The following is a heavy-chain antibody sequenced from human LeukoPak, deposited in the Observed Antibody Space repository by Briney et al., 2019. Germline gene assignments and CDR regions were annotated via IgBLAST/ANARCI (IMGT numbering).Heavy chain of an antibody. Sequence: SETLSLTCAVYGGSFSGYYWSWIRQPPEKGLEWIGEINHSGSTNYNPSLKSRVTISVDTSKNQFSLKLSSVTAADTAVYYCASSRFPVVTANWFDPWGQGTLVTVSS. CDR3: ASSRFPVVTANWFDP. D-gene: IGHD2-21*02. CDR2: INHSGST. CDR1: GGSFSGYY. J-gene: IGHJ5*02. V-gene: IGHV4-34*01.